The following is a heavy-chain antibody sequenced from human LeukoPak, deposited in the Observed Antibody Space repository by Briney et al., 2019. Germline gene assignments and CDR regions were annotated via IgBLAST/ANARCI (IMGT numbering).Heavy chain of an antibody. CDR3: ARDRSWEPQDRWGHVDY. CDR1: GYSISSGYY. J-gene: IGHJ4*02. D-gene: IGHD1-26*01. Sequence: SETLSLTCTVSGYSISSGYYWGWIRQPPGKGLEWIGSIYHSGSTYYNPSLKSRVTISVDTSKNQFSLKLSSVTAADTAVYYCARDRSWEPQDRWGHVDYWGQGTLVTVSS. CDR2: IYHSGST. V-gene: IGHV4-38-2*02.